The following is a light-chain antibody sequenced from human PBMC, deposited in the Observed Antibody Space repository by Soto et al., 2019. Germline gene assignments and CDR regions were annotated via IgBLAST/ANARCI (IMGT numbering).Light chain of an antibody. J-gene: IGLJ3*02. V-gene: IGLV2-11*01. CDR3: CSYAGSYTWV. CDR2: DVS. CDR1: SSDVGGYNY. Sequence: SALTQPRSVSGSPGQSVTISCTGTSSDVGGYNYDSWYQQHPGKAPKLMIYDVSKRPSGVPDRFSGSKSGNTASLTISGLQAEDEADYYCCSYAGSYTWVFGGGTKVTVL.